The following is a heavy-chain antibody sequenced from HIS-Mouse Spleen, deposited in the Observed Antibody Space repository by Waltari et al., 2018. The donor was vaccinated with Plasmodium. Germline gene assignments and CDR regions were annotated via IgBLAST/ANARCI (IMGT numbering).Heavy chain of an antibody. CDR3: AKARGSSSAFDI. CDR1: GLTVDDYA. V-gene: IGHV3-9*01. D-gene: IGHD6-6*01. Sequence: EVQLVESGGGLVQHGRSLRLSCEASGLTVDDYARHWVRQAPGKGLEWVSGISWNSGSIGYADSVKGRFTISRDNAKNSLYLQMNSLRAEDTALYYCAKARGSSSAFDIWGQGTMVTVSS. J-gene: IGHJ3*02. CDR2: ISWNSGSI.